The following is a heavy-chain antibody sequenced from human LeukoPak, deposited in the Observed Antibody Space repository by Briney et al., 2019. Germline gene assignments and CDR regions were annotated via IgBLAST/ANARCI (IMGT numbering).Heavy chain of an antibody. Sequence: SETLSLTCTVSGGSISSYYWSWIRQPPGKGLEWIGYIYYSGSTNYNPSLKSRVTISVDTSKNQFSLKLSSVTAADTAVYYCASSLMVRGPSVPFDPWDQGTLVTVSS. CDR1: GGSISSYY. CDR2: IYYSGST. J-gene: IGHJ5*02. V-gene: IGHV4-59*01. CDR3: ASSLMVRGPSVPFDP. D-gene: IGHD3-10*01.